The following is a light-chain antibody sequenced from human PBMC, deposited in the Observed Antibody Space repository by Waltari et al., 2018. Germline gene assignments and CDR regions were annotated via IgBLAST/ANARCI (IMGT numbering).Light chain of an antibody. CDR3: QQYFTPPPYT. CDR1: QSVLKSSNNKNH. CDR2: WAS. Sequence: DIVMTQSPDSLAVSVGERATINCKSSQSVLKSSNNKNHLAWYQQKAGQPPKLLIYWASNRESGVPDRFSCSATGTDFTLTISSLQAEDVAVYYFQQYFTPPPYTFGQGTKLEIK. V-gene: IGKV4-1*01. J-gene: IGKJ2*01.